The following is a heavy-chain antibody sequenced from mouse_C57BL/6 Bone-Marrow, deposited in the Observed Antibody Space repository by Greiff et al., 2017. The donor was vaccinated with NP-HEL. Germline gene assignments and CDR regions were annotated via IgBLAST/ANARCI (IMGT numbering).Heavy chain of an antibody. V-gene: IGHV3-6*01. D-gene: IGHD1-1*01. CDR3: ARGYYYGSSYGY. Sequence: EVKLMESGPGLVKPSQSLSLTCSVTGYSITSGYYWNWIRQFPGNKLEWMGYISYDGSNNANPSLKNRISITRDTSKNQFFLKLNSVTTEDTATYYCARGYYYGSSYGYWGQGTTLTVSS. CDR2: ISYDGSN. CDR1: GYSITSGYY. J-gene: IGHJ2*01.